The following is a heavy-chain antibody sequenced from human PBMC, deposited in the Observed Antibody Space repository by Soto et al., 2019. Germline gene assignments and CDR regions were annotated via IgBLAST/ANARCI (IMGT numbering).Heavy chain of an antibody. CDR1: GGSISSGVYF. CDR3: ARVPTP. J-gene: IGHJ5*02. Sequence: SETLSLTCAVSGGSISSGVYFWSWIRQPPGKGLEWIGSSYYSGSTYYNPSLKSRVTISVDRSKNQFSLKLSSVTAADTAVYYCARVPTPWGQGTLVTVSS. V-gene: IGHV4-30-2*01. CDR2: SYYSGST.